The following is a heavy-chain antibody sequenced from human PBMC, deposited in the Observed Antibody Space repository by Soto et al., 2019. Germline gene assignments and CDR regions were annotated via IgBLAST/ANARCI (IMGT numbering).Heavy chain of an antibody. CDR2: IYYSGST. CDR1: GGSISSYY. CDR3: ARAQDDYGDYDY. Sequence: PSETLSLTCTVSGGSISSYYWSWIRQPPGKGLEWIGYIYYSGSTNYNPSLKSRVTISVDTSKNQFSLKLSSVTAADTAVYYCARAQDDYGDYDYWGQGTLVTVSS. J-gene: IGHJ4*02. V-gene: IGHV4-59*01. D-gene: IGHD4-17*01.